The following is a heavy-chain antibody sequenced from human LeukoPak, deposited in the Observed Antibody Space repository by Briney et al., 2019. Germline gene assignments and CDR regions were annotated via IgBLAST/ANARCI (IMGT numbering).Heavy chain of an antibody. V-gene: IGHV4-39*01. CDR1: GGSLSSSSYY. CDR3: ARHLRYYYGSGSRPEYNWFDP. D-gene: IGHD3-10*01. J-gene: IGHJ5*02. Sequence: SETLSLTCTVSGGSLSSSSYYWGGHPQPTGTALVGIGSIYYSGSTYYNPSLKSRVTIPVDTSKNQFSLKLSSVTAADTAVYYCARHLRYYYGSGSRPEYNWFDPWGQGTLVTVSS. CDR2: IYYSGST.